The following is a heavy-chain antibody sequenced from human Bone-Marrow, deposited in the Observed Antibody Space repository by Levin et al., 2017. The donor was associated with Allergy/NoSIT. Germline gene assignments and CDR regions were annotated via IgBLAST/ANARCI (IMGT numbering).Heavy chain of an antibody. D-gene: IGHD2/OR15-2a*01. CDR3: VRGIIGDVRVAHKEAFDV. J-gene: IGHJ3*01. Sequence: SCAASGFTLSDYYMSWVRQAPGKGLEWISSISSDSSDLYYADSVKGRFTISRDNAKNSLNLQVSSLRAEDTAVYHCVRGIIGDVRVAHKEAFDVWGQGTMVTVSS. CDR1: GFTLSDYY. CDR2: ISSDSSDL. V-gene: IGHV3-69-1*01.